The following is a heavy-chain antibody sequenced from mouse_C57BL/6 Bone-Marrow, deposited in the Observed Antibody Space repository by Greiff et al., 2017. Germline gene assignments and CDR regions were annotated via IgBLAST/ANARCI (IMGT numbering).Heavy chain of an antibody. D-gene: IGHD2-5*01. J-gene: IGHJ2*01. Sequence: EVQLQQSGPGLVKPSQSLSLTCSVTGYSITSGYYWNWIRQFPGNKLEWMGYISYDGSNNYNPSLKNRISITRDTSKNQFFLKLNSVTTEDTATYYCARDDSNYEYYFDYWGQGTTLTVSS. V-gene: IGHV3-6*01. CDR1: GYSITSGYY. CDR2: ISYDGSN. CDR3: ARDDSNYEYYFDY.